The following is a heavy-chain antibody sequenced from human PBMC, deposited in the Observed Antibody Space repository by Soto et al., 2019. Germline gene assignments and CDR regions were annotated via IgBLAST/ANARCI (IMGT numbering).Heavy chain of an antibody. V-gene: IGHV3-33*01. J-gene: IGHJ6*04. CDR1: GFTFSSYG. Sequence: GGSLRLSCAASGFTFSSYGMHWVRQAPGKGLEWVAVIWYDGSNKYYADSVKGRFTISRDNSKNTLYLQMNSLRAEDTAVYYCARDQLPYSSSSLPLGLDVWGKGTTVTVSS. CDR2: IWYDGSNK. D-gene: IGHD6-6*01. CDR3: ARDQLPYSSSSLPLGLDV.